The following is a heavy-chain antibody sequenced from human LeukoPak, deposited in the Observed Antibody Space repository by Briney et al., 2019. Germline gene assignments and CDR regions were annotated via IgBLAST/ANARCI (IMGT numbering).Heavy chain of an antibody. CDR1: GGSISSGGYY. V-gene: IGHV4-30-2*01. J-gene: IGHJ6*03. CDR3: ARHTVGIAARPNYYYYYMDV. Sequence: SQTLSLTCTVSGGSISSGGYYWSWIRQPPGKGLEWIGYIYHSGSTYYNPSLKSRVTISVDRSKNQFSLKLSSVTAADTAVYYCARHTVGIAARPNYYYYYMDVWGKGTTVTVSS. D-gene: IGHD6-6*01. CDR2: IYHSGST.